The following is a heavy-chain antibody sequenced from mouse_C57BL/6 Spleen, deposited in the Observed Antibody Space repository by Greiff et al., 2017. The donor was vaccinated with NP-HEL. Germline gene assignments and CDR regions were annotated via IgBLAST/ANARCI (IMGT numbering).Heavy chain of an antibody. Sequence: QVQLQQPGAELVKPGASVKLSCKASGYTFTSYWMHWVKQRPGQGLEWIGMIHPNSGSTNYNEKFKSKATLTVDKSSSTAYMQLSSLTSEDSAVYYCARSSDYGSSYPDYWGQGTTLTVSS. CDR1: GYTFTSYW. J-gene: IGHJ2*01. D-gene: IGHD1-1*01. CDR2: IHPNSGST. CDR3: ARSSDYGSSYPDY. V-gene: IGHV1-64*01.